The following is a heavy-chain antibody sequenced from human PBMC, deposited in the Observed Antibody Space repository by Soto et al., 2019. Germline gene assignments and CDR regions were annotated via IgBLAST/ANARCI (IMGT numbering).Heavy chain of an antibody. J-gene: IGHJ4*02. D-gene: IGHD5-18*01. V-gene: IGHV4-30-2*01. CDR2: IYHSGST. CDR1: GGSISRGGYS. Sequence: QLQLQESGSGLVKPSQTLSLPCAVSGGSISRGGYSWSWIRQPPGKGLEGIGYIYHSGSTYYNPYLKSRVTISVDRSKNPCSRKRSSVTAADTAVYYWASDSGNSYGWDDWGQGTLVTVSS. CDR3: ASDSGNSYGWDD.